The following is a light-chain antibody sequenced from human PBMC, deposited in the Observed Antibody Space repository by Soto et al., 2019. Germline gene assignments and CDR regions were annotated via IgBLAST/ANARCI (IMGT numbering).Light chain of an antibody. CDR1: QSLRSNF. V-gene: IGKV3-20*01. Sequence: IVLTQSPGTLSLSPGERATLSCRASQSLRSNFLAWYQQKPGQAPRLLMYGASSRASGTPDRFSGSGSGTDFALTISRLDPEDFAVYFCQQYSSAPFTFGGGTKVEVK. CDR2: GAS. CDR3: QQYSSAPFT. J-gene: IGKJ4*01.